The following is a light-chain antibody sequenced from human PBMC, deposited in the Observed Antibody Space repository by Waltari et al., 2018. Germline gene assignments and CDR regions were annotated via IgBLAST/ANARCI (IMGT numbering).Light chain of an antibody. J-gene: IGKJ1*01. Sequence: EIVMTQSPATLSVSPGDRVTLSCRSSERVSNSLAWYQQKLGQPPRLLVSRASTRATGSPARFSASGSGTEFTLTIDSLQSEDFAVYICQQYNNWPQTFGRGTKVEIK. CDR3: QQYNNWPQT. CDR2: RAS. CDR1: ERVSNS. V-gene: IGKV3-15*01.